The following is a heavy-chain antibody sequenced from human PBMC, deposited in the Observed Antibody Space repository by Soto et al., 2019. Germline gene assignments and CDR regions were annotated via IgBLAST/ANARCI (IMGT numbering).Heavy chain of an antibody. CDR3: ARSVFP. CDR2: IYYSGST. J-gene: IGHJ5*02. Sequence: PSETLSLTCTVSGDSVSSSSYYWSWIRQPPGKGLEWIGYIYYSGSTNYNPSLKSRVTISVDTSKNQFSLKLSSVTAADTAVYYCARSVFPWGQGTLVTVSS. CDR1: GDSVSSSSYY. V-gene: IGHV4-61*01.